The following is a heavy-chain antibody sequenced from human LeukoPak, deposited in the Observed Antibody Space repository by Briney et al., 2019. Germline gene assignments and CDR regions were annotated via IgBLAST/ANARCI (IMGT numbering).Heavy chain of an antibody. CDR3: ARSKDIRMGSKRGIEMDY. CDR1: GDSISSYY. J-gene: IGHJ4*02. CDR2: MYISGSN. V-gene: IGHV4-4*07. D-gene: IGHD5-24*01. Sequence: SETLSLTCSVSGDSISSYYWSWIRQPAGKGLEWIGRMYISGSNNYNPSLKSRVTISVDTSKNQFSLKLSSVTAADTAVYYCARSKDIRMGSKRGIEMDYWGQGTLVTVSS.